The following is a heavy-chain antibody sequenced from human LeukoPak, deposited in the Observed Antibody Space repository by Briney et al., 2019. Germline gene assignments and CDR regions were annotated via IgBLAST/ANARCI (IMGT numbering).Heavy chain of an antibody. CDR1: GGTFSSYA. CDR3: ARDFPDSSGPHGWFDP. CDR2: IIPIFGTA. D-gene: IGHD3-22*01. V-gene: IGHV1-69*13. Sequence: GASVKVSCKASGGTFSSYAISWVRQAPGRGLEWMGGIIPIFGTANYAQKFQGRVTITADESTSTAYMELSSLRSEDTAVYYCARDFPDSSGPHGWFDPWGQGTLVTVSS. J-gene: IGHJ5*02.